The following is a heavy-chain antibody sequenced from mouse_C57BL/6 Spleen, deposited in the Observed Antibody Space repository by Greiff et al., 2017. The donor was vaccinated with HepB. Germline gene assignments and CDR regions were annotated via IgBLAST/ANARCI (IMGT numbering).Heavy chain of an antibody. Sequence: VQLQQPGAELVMPGASVKLSCKASGYTFTSYWLNWVKQRPGQGLEWFGEIDPSDSYTNYNQKFKGKSTLTVDKSSSTAYMQLSSLTSEDSAVYYCARNYDYDVGAVDYWGQGTTLTVSS. V-gene: IGHV1-69*01. CDR2: IDPSDSYT. J-gene: IGHJ2*01. D-gene: IGHD2-4*01. CDR3: ARNYDYDVGAVDY. CDR1: GYTFTSYW.